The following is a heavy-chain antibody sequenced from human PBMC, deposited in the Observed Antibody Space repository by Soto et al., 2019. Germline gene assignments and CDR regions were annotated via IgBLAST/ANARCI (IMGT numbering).Heavy chain of an antibody. V-gene: IGHV2-5*02. CDR3: AHRVLRTVFGVVTTNAIDFAF. CDR1: GFSLTTSGVG. Sequence: QITLNESGPTQVKPRQTLTLTCTFSGFSLTTSGVGVGGIRQSPGKAPEWLALIYWDDDKRYSPSLKSRLTITKDTSKNQVVLTMADLDPADTATYYCAHRVLRTVFGVVTTNAIDFAFWGQGTPVAVSS. D-gene: IGHD3-3*01. J-gene: IGHJ4*02. CDR2: IYWDDDK.